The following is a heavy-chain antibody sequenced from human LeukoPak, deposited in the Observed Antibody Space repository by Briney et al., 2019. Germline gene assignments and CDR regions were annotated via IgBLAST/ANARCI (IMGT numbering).Heavy chain of an antibody. CDR1: GFTSIFYW. V-gene: IGHV3-7*01. CDR2: IKQDGSEK. D-gene: IGHD2-15*01. CDR3: TTLVVAATTSFDY. J-gene: IGHJ4*02. Sequence: PGGSLRLSCTASGFTSIFYWMTWVRQAPGKGLEWVAIIKQDGSEKYYADSVKGRFTISRDNSKNTLYLQMNSLRAEDTAVYYCTTLVVAATTSFDYWGQGTLVTVSS.